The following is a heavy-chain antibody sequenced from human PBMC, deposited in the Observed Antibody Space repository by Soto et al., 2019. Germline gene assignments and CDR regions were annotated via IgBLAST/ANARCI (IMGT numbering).Heavy chain of an antibody. V-gene: IGHV4-39*01. CDR1: GGSISSSSYY. J-gene: IGHJ4*02. CDR2: SYYSGST. D-gene: IGHD6-13*01. Sequence: QLQLQESGPGLVKPSETLSLTCTVSGGSISSSSYYWGWIRQPPGKGLGWIGSSYYSGSTYYNPSLKNRLTIPVDTSKHQSSLKLSSVPAADTAVYYCARRRKAAGGNYFDYWGQGTLVTVSS. CDR3: ARRRKAAGGNYFDY.